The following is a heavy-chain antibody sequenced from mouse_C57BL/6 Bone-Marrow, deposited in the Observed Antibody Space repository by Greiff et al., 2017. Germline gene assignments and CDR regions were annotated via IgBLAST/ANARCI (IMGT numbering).Heavy chain of an antibody. Sequence: QVQLLQSGAELVMPGASVKLSCKASGYTFTSYWMHWVKQRPGQGLEWIGEIDPSDSYTNYNQKFKGKSTLTVDKSSSTAYMQLSSLTSEDSAVYYCARGYYYFDYWGQGTTLTVSS. D-gene: IGHD2-14*01. V-gene: IGHV1-69*01. J-gene: IGHJ2*01. CDR1: GYTFTSYW. CDR2: IDPSDSYT. CDR3: ARGYYYFDY.